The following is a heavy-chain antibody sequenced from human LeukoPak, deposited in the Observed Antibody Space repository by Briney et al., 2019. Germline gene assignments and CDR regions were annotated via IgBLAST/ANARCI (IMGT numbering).Heavy chain of an antibody. D-gene: IGHD3-10*01. CDR3: ARHLWFGELNAFDI. V-gene: IGHV4-59*01. J-gene: IGHJ3*02. Sequence: SETLSLTCTVSGGSISSYYWSWIRQPPGKGLEWIGYIYYSGSTNYNPSLEGRVTISVDTSKNQFSLKLSSVTAADTAVYYCARHLWFGELNAFDIWGQGTMVTVSS. CDR2: IYYSGST. CDR1: GGSISSYY.